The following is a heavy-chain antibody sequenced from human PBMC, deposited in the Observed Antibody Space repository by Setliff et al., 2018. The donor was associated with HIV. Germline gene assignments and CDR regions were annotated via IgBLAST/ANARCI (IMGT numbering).Heavy chain of an antibody. CDR2: ISSGGGT. Sequence: GGSLRLSCAASGLTFSNYWMHWVRQAPGKGLEWVSAISSGGGTYYADFVKGRFTISRDNSKNTLYLQMNSLRAEDTAVYYCAKAPLTIVATGGEDCWGQGTLVTVSS. V-gene: IGHV3-23*01. CDR1: GLTFSNYW. D-gene: IGHD6-13*01. CDR3: AKAPLTIVATGGEDC. J-gene: IGHJ4*02.